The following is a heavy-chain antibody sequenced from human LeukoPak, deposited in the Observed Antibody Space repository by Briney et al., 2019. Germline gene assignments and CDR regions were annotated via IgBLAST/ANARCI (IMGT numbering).Heavy chain of an antibody. CDR2: IGTAGDT. CDR3: ARWLSSGWYHGWFDP. J-gene: IGHJ5*02. D-gene: IGHD6-19*01. V-gene: IGHV3-13*01. Sequence: GGSLSLSCAASGFTFSSYDMHWVSQATGKGLEWVSAIGTAGDTYYPGSVKGRFTISRENAKNSLYLQMNSLRAGDTAVYYCARWLSSGWYHGWFDPWGQGTLVTVSS. CDR1: GFTFSSYD.